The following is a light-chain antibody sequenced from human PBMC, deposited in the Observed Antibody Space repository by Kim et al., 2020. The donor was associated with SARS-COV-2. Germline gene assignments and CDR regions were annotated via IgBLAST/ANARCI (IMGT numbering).Light chain of an antibody. J-gene: IGKJ1*01. Sequence: DIQLTQSPSFLSASVEDRVTIPCRASQGISSYLAWYQQKPGKAPKLLIYAASTLQSGVPSRFSGSGSGTEFTLTISSLQPEDFATYYCQQLNSYPKTFGQGTKVDIK. CDR2: AAS. CDR3: QQLNSYPKT. V-gene: IGKV1-9*01. CDR1: QGISSY.